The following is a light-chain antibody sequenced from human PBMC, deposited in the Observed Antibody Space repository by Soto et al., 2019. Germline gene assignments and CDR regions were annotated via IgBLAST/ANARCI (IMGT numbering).Light chain of an antibody. CDR1: QSAISY. V-gene: IGKV3-11*01. CDR3: QQRSNWPPIP. CDR2: DAS. Sequence: ESVCPEYSESLYLSPGERATLSCRAIQSAISYFAWYQQKLGQAHRLLIYDASNRATGIPARFSGSGSGTDFTLTISSLEPEDFDVYYCQQRSNWPPIPFGQGTRLAIK. J-gene: IGKJ5*01.